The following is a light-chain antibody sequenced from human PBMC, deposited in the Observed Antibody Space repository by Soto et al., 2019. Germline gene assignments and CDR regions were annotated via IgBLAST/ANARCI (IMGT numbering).Light chain of an antibody. CDR3: SSSTGSSTYV. CDR1: STDVGGYNY. Sequence: QSVRTEPACVSVSPGQSITSSCTGSSTDVGGYNYVSWYQQHPAKAPKLLIYEVSHRPSGVSNRFSGSKSGDTASLTISGLQAEDEADYYCSSSTGSSTYVFGTGTKVTVL. J-gene: IGLJ1*01. V-gene: IGLV2-14*01. CDR2: EVS.